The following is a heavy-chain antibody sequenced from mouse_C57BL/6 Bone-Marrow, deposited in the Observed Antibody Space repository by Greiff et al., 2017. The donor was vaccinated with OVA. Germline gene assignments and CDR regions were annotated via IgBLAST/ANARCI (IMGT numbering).Heavy chain of an antibody. Sequence: VQLQQSGAELVRPGTSVKLSCKASGYTFTSYWMHWVKQRPGQGLEWIGVIDPSDSYTNYNQKFKGKATLTVATSSSTAYMQLSSLTSEDSAVFYCARERGPVYYDYDWFAYWGQGTLVTVSA. CDR1: GYTFTSYW. D-gene: IGHD2-4*01. V-gene: IGHV1-59*01. J-gene: IGHJ3*01. CDR2: IDPSDSYT. CDR3: ARERGPVYYDYDWFAY.